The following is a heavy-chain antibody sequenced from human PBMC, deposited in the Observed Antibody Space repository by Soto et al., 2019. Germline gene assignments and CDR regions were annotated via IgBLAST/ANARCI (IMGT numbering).Heavy chain of an antibody. CDR2: IYYSGST. V-gene: IGHV4-59*01. Sequence: PSETLSLTCTVSGGSISSYYWSWIRQPPGKGLEWIGYIYYSGSTNYNPSLKSRVTISVDTSKNQFSLKLSSVTAADTVVYYCARGGMGAARLLAPTWGQGTLVTVSS. CDR1: GGSISSYY. CDR3: ARGGMGAARLLAPT. J-gene: IGHJ4*02. D-gene: IGHD6-6*01.